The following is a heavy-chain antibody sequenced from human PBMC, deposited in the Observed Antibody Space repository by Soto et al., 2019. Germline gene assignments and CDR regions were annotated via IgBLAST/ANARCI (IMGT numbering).Heavy chain of an antibody. CDR1: GFSLSTSGMC. Sequence: SGPTLVNPTQTLTLTCTFSGFSLSTSGMCVSWIRQPPGKALEWLALIDWDDDKYYSTSLKTRLTISKDTSKTQVVLTMTNMDPVDTATYFCARPWDCSGGSRYIYWGQGALVTVS. D-gene: IGHD2-15*01. CDR2: IDWDDDK. CDR3: ARPWDCSGGSRYIY. V-gene: IGHV2-70*01. J-gene: IGHJ4*02.